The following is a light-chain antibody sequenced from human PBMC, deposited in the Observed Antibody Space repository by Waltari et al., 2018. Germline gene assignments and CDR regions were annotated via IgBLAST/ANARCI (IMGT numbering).Light chain of an antibody. V-gene: IGKV3-20*01. J-gene: IGKJ4*01. Sequence: EIVLTQSPGTLSLSPGERATLSCRASQSVSSSHLAWYQQKPGQAPRLLIYGASSRATGIPDRFSGSGSGTDFTLTISRLEPEDFAVYYCQQYGSSPGLTFGGGTKVEIK. CDR3: QQYGSSPGLT. CDR1: QSVSSSH. CDR2: GAS.